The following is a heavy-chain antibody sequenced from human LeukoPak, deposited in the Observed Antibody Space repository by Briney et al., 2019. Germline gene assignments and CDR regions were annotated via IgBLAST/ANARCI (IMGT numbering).Heavy chain of an antibody. CDR2: IYYSGST. CDR3: ARDRGDHTYYELDY. V-gene: IGHV4-30-4*07. CDR1: GGSISSGGYS. D-gene: IGHD1-26*01. Sequence: PSETLSLTCAVSGGSISSGGYSWSWIRQPPGKGLEWIGYIYYSGSTYYNPSLKSRVTISVDTSKNQFSLKLSSVTAADTAVYYCARDRGDHTYYELDYWGQGTLVTVSS. J-gene: IGHJ4*02.